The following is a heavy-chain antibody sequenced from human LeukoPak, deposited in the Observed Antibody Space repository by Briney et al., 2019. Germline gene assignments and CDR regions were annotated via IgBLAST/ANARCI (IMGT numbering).Heavy chain of an antibody. CDR2: IRYDGSNK. D-gene: IGHD6-6*01. CDR1: GFTFSNYD. CDR3: AKYADYSSSSDWFDP. J-gene: IGHJ5*02. Sequence: PGGSLRLSCAASGFTFSNYDMHWVRQAPGKGLERVAFIRYDGSNKYYSDSVNGRFTISKDNSKKRLYPQMDSQRAEDTAVNYCAKYADYSSSSDWFDPWGQGTLVTVSS. V-gene: IGHV3-30*02.